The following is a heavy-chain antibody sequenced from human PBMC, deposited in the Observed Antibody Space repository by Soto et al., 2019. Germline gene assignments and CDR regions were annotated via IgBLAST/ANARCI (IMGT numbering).Heavy chain of an antibody. CDR1: GGTFSSYA. J-gene: IGHJ4*02. D-gene: IGHD3-10*01. CDR3: AGGMGYGSGSYYTSPFDY. CDR2: IIPIFGTA. Sequence: SVKVSCKASGGTFSSYAISRVRQAPGQGLEWMGGIIPIFGTANYAQKFQGRVTITADESTSTAYMELSSLRSEDTAVYYCAGGMGYGSGSYYTSPFDYWGQGTLVTVSS. V-gene: IGHV1-69*13.